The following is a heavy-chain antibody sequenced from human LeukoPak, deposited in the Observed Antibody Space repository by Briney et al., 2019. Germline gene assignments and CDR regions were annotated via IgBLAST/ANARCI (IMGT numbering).Heavy chain of an antibody. D-gene: IGHD2-15*01. CDR1: RFTFSSYA. V-gene: IGHV3-30*18. J-gene: IGHJ4*02. CDR3: AKQLGYCSDGSCYFPY. CDR2: ISYDGSNE. Sequence: GRSLRLSCAASRFTFSSYAMHWVRQAPGKGLEWVTVISYDGSNEYYADSVQGRFTISRDNSKSTLCLQMNSLRAEDTAVYYCAKQLGYCSDGSCYFPYWGQGTLVTVSS.